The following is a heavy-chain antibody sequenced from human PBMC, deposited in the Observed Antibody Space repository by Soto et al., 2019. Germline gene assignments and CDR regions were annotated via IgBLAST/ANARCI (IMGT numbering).Heavy chain of an antibody. V-gene: IGHV4-31*03. CDR2: IYYSGST. D-gene: IGHD5-18*01. J-gene: IGHJ5*02. CDR3: ACDSFSNTAMVYGNNWFDP. Sequence: SETLSLTCTVSGGSISSGGYYWSWIRQHPGKGLEWIGYIYYSGSTYYNPSLKNRVTISVDTSKNQFSLKLSSVTAADTAVYYCACDSFSNTAMVYGNNWFDPWSQGTMVTVSS. CDR1: GGSISSGGYY.